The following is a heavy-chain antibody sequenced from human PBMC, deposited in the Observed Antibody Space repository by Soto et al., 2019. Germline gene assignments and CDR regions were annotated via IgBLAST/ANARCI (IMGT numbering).Heavy chain of an antibody. V-gene: IGHV1-46*01. D-gene: IGHD3-10*01. J-gene: IGHJ5*02. Sequence: VASVKVSCKASGYTFTSYYMHWVGQAPGQGLEWMGIINPSGGSTSYAQKFQGRVTMTRDTSTSTVYMELSSLRSEDTAVYYCARDQSITMVRGAWFDPWGQGTLVTVYS. CDR2: INPSGGST. CDR1: GYTFTSYY. CDR3: ARDQSITMVRGAWFDP.